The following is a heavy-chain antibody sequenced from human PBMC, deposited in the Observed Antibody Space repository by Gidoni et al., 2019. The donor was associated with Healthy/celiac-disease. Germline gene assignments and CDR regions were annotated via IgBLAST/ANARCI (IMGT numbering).Heavy chain of an antibody. Sequence: EVQLVASGGGLVQPGGSLRLSCAASGFTFSLYTINWVRQVPGKGLEWVSYISSSSRTIYYSDSVEGRFTISRDNAKNSLYLQMNSLRAEDTAVYYCARVGYYDSSGYYAVAFDIWGQGTMVTVSS. D-gene: IGHD3-22*01. CDR1: GFTFSLYT. CDR3: ARVGYYDSSGYYAVAFDI. J-gene: IGHJ3*02. V-gene: IGHV3-48*01. CDR2: ISSSSRTI.